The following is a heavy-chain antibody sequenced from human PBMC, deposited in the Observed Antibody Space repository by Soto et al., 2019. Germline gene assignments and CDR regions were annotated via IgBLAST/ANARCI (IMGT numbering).Heavy chain of an antibody. D-gene: IGHD6-19*01. V-gene: IGHV4-31*03. J-gene: IGHJ4*02. CDR2: ISYRGST. Sequence: QVQLQESGPGLVKPSQTLSLTCTVSGGSISSGVYYWNWLRKHPGKGLEWLGYISYRGSTYYNPSLKSRLTMSLDTSKNHFSLRLSSVTAADTAVYYCARGTYPRASGWYYWGQGTLVTVSS. CDR1: GGSISSGVYY. CDR3: ARGTYPRASGWYY.